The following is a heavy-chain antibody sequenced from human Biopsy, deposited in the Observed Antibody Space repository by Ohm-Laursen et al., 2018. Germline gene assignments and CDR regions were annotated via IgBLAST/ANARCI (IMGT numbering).Heavy chain of an antibody. J-gene: IGHJ4*02. V-gene: IGHV3-21*06. CDR2: ITGGGNYI. CDR1: GVTLSGYA. CDR3: ATAAYAPPYFDL. Sequence: SLRLSCTASGVTLSGYAMNWVRQAPGKGLEWVSSITGGGNYINYADSVRGRFTISRDNSKNSVYLVMSSLRAEDTAVYFCATAAYAPPYFDLWGRGTEVTVSS. D-gene: IGHD4-17*01.